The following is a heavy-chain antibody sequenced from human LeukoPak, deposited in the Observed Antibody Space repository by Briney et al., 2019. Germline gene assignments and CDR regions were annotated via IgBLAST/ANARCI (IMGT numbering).Heavy chain of an antibody. Sequence: TSETLSLTCTVSGASISSSSSSWGWVRQPPGTGPEWIGSIYYSGLTYDNPSLKSRVSISVDPSKNHFSLKVSSVTAADTAVYYCASGTFDDYGDYDRGDYFDHWGQGTLVTVSS. J-gene: IGHJ4*02. V-gene: IGHV4-39*02. CDR3: ASGTFDDYGDYDRGDYFDH. CDR1: GASISSSSSS. CDR2: IYYSGLT. D-gene: IGHD4-17*01.